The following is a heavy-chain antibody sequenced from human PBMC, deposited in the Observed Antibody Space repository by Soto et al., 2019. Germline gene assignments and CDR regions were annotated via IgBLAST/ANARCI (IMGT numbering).Heavy chain of an antibody. J-gene: IGHJ4*02. CDR2: IYYSGST. CDR3: ARLGGATTR. Sequence: PSETLSLTCTVSGGSISSYYWSWIRQPPGKGLEWIGYIYYSGSTNYNPSLKSRVTIPVDTSKNQFSLKLSSVTAADTAVYYCARLGGATTRWGQGTLVTVSS. V-gene: IGHV4-59*08. CDR1: GGSISSYY. D-gene: IGHD1-26*01.